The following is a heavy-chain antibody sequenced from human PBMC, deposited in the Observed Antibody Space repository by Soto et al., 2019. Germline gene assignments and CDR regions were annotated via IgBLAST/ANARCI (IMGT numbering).Heavy chain of an antibody. J-gene: IGHJ4*01. Sequence: QVQLVQSGAEVKKPGSSVKVSCKASGGTLSSHGFNWVRQAPGQGLEWMGGSIPMFGIPNHTQKFQDRITITAAASTSTVYVELRSLRSDDTAVYCCASDRGYGLVNWGYGPVLPVSS. CDR2: SIPMFGIP. CDR3: ASDRGYGLVN. V-gene: IGHV1-69*12. CDR1: GGTLSSHG. D-gene: IGHD2-15*01.